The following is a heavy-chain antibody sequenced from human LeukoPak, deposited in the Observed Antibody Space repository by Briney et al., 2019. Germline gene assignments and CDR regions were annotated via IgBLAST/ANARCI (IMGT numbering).Heavy chain of an antibody. V-gene: IGHV3-33*01. D-gene: IGHD2-15*01. CDR2: IWFDGSNS. CDR3: ARGYCSGDSCPKFFFYYNMDV. CDR1: GIAFSSYG. J-gene: IGHJ6*02. Sequence: GRALILSCTASGIAFSSYGMHWVRQAPGKGREWVAVIWFDGSNSYYAGSVKGQFTISRDNYKNTLYLQMNSLRPEDTAIYYCARGYCSGDSCPKFFFYYNMDVWGQGTTVTVSS.